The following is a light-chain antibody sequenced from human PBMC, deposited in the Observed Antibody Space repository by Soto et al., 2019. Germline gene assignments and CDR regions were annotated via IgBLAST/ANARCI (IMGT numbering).Light chain of an antibody. Sequence: DIQMTQSPSTLSASVGDTVTITCRASESISIWLAWYQQKPGKAPNLLINKASSLQSEVPSRFSGSGSGTEFTLTITSLQPDDFGVYYCQQYKSSSTFGQGTKADI. J-gene: IGKJ1*01. CDR2: KAS. V-gene: IGKV1-5*03. CDR1: ESISIW. CDR3: QQYKSSST.